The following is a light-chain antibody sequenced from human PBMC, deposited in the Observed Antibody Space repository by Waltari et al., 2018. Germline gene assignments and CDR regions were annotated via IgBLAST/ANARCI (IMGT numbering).Light chain of an antibody. CDR1: NIGFKS. V-gene: IGLV3-21*02. Sequence: SSVLTQPPSVSVAPGQTAIISCGGNNIGFKSVHWHQQKPGQAPVLVMFDDTDRPSGIPERFSGSKSGNTATLGISRVEVDDEADFYCQVWDSGHFPRFGGGTKLTVL. CDR3: QVWDSGHFPR. J-gene: IGLJ2*01. CDR2: DDT.